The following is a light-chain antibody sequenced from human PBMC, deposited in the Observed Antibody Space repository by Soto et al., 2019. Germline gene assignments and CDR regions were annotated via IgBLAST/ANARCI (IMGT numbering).Light chain of an antibody. CDR3: QQTYSTPIFT. V-gene: IGKV1-39*01. J-gene: IGKJ3*01. CDR2: AAS. Sequence: DIQMTQSPSSLSASVGDRVTITCRASHSIYSYLNWYQQKPGKAPKLLIYAASTLLSGVPSRFSGSGSGTDFTLTISSLQPEDFAAYFCQQTYSTPIFTFGPGTKVDVK. CDR1: HSIYSY.